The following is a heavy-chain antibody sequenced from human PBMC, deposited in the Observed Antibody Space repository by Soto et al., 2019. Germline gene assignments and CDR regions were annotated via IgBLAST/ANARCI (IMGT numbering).Heavy chain of an antibody. D-gene: IGHD2-21*02. CDR1: GFSVSGTF. CDR3: ARALVTTPPRTFDY. Sequence: EVQLVESVGALVQPGGSLRLSCAVSGFSVSGTFMNWVRQATGKGLEWVAVIHSGGNTFYGDSVKGRFTISRDNSKNMVYLQMTSLRGDDTAVYFCARALVTTPPRTFDYWGQGTLVTVSS. CDR2: IHSGGNT. J-gene: IGHJ4*02. V-gene: IGHV3-66*01.